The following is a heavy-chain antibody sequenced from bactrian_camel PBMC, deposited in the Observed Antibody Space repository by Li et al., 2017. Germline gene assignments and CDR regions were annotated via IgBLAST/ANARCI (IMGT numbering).Heavy chain of an antibody. J-gene: IGHJ4*01. CDR1: RHTSNPELNT. D-gene: IGHD6*01. CDR3: AADLYGGSCLEYHY. V-gene: IGHV3S40*01. Sequence: QLVESGGGSVQAGGSLRLSCTASRHTSNPELNTRSMAWFRQAPGKEREGVARIYTGSGSGGGSTYYADSVKGRFTISQDNAKNTVYLQMNSLKPEDSAMYRCAADLYGGSCLEYHYWGQGTQVTVS. CDR2: IYTGSGSGGGST.